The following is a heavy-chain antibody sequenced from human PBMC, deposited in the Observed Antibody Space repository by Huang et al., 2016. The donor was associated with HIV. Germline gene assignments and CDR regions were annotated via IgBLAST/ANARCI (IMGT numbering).Heavy chain of an antibody. D-gene: IGHD3-3*01. CDR2: IKPVESS. V-gene: IGHV4-34*02. Sequence: QVRLQQWGQGLLKPSETPSLTCAVYGASFNSYYWSWVRQSPVKGLEWFGEIKPVESSNDDLSLKSRVAMTVDTSKNQFVLRLRAITAADAAIYYCARMPTPSYVDTWSLSPVEDDFFYYNLDVWGQGTPVSVSS. J-gene: IGHJ6*02. CDR3: ARMPTPSYVDTWSLSPVEDDFFYYNLDV. CDR1: GASFNSYY.